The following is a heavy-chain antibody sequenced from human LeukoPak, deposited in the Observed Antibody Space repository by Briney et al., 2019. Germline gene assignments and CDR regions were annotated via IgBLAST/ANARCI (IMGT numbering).Heavy chain of an antibody. J-gene: IGHJ4*02. Sequence: SVKVSCKASGGTFSSYAISWVRQAPGQGLEWMGGIIPIFGTANYAQKFQGRVTITADESTSTAYMELSSLRSEDTAVYYCARSTVAGIVIHFDYWGQGTLVTVSS. CDR3: ARSTVAGIVIHFDY. CDR2: IIPIFGTA. V-gene: IGHV1-69*13. CDR1: GGTFSSYA. D-gene: IGHD6-19*01.